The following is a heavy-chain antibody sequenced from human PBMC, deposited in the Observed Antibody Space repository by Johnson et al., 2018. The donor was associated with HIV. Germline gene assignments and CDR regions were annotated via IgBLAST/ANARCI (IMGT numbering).Heavy chain of an antibody. J-gene: IGHJ3*02. D-gene: IGHD1-26*01. CDR1: GFTFSAYG. Sequence: VQLVESGGGVVQPGGSLRLSCAASGFTFSAYGMYWVRQAPGKGLDWVTLISYDGPNKYYADSVKGRFTISRDNSKNTLYLQMNSLRAEDTAVYYCARGRGGSYADAFDIWGQGTMVTVSS. CDR2: ISYDGPNK. CDR3: ARGRGGSYADAFDI. V-gene: IGHV3-30*03.